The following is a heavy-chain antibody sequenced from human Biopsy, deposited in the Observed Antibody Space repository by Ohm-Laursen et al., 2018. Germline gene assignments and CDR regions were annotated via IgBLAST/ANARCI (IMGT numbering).Heavy chain of an antibody. CDR1: GGSISSDY. D-gene: IGHD2/OR15-2a*01. CDR3: ARATNSTGWPYYYFYGMDV. CDR2: IYYSGST. V-gene: IGHV4-59*01. J-gene: IGHJ6*02. Sequence: TLSLTCIVSGGSISSDYWSWIPQTPGKGLEWIGYIYYSGSTNYNPSLKSRVTISVDTSKNQFSLRLNSVTAADTAVYYCARATNSTGWPYYYFYGMDVWGQGTTVTVSS.